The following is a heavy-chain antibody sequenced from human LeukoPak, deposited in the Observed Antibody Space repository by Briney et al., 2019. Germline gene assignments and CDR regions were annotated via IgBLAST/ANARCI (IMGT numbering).Heavy chain of an antibody. CDR2: ISGSGGST. Sequence: GGSLRLSCAASGFTFSSYAMSWVRQAPGKGLEWVSAISGSGGSTYYADSVKGRITISRDNSKNTLYLQMNSLRAEDTAVYYCAKDQSWDDAFDIWGQGTMVTVSS. J-gene: IGHJ3*02. V-gene: IGHV3-23*01. CDR3: AKDQSWDDAFDI. D-gene: IGHD1-26*01. CDR1: GFTFSSYA.